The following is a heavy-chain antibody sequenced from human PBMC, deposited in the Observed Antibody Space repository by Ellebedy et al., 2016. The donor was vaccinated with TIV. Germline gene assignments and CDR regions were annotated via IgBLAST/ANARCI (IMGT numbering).Heavy chain of an antibody. CDR1: GYTFTNYY. Sequence: ASVKVSCKASGYTFTNYYIHWVRQAPGQGLEWMGMINTSGGGTNRPQKFQGRVTMTRDTSTSTAYMEVTSLRSEDTAMNYCARDQPGATSGFDYWGQGTLVTVSS. CDR3: ARDQPGATSGFDY. D-gene: IGHD1-26*01. J-gene: IGHJ4*02. CDR2: INTSGGGT. V-gene: IGHV1-46*01.